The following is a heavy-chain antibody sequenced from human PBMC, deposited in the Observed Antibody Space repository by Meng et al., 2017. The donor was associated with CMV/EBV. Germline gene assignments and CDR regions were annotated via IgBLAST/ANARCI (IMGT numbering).Heavy chain of an antibody. D-gene: IGHD3-22*01. CDR3: ARVRRITMIVD. CDR2: IYHSGST. V-gene: IGHV4-38-2*02. Sequence: SETLSLTCTVSGYSISSGYYWGWIRQPPGKGLEWIGSIYHSGSTYYNPSLKSRVTISVDTSKNQFSLKLSSVTAADTAVYYCARVRRITMIVDWGQGTLVTAPQ. J-gene: IGHJ4*02. CDR1: GYSISSGYY.